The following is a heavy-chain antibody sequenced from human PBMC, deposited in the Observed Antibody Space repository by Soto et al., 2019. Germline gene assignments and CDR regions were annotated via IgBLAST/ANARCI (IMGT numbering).Heavy chain of an antibody. CDR2: ISGSGGST. D-gene: IGHD3-10*01. V-gene: IGHV3-23*01. CDR3: AKPQFGDTRYYDL. CDR1: GFTFSNYA. J-gene: IGHJ2*01. Sequence: EVQLLESGGGLVQPGGSLRLSCAVSGFTFSNYAMSWVRQAPGKGLEWVSGISGSGGSTYYADSVKGRFTISRDNFENTLYLQMNSLRVEDTAVYYCAKPQFGDTRYYDLWGRGTLVTVSS.